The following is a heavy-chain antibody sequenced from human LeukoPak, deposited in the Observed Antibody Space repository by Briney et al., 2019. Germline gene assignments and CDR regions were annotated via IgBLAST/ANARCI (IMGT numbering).Heavy chain of an antibody. V-gene: IGHV3-30*02. CDR1: GFTFSSYG. J-gene: IGHJ4*02. Sequence: PGGSLRLSCAASGFTFSSYGMHWVRQAPGKGLEWVAFIRYDGSNKYYADSVKGRLTISRDNSKNTLYLQMNSLRAEDTAVYYCATGAVATPTKGYYFDYWGQGTLVTVSS. D-gene: IGHD5-12*01. CDR3: ATGAVATPTKGYYFDY. CDR2: IRYDGSNK.